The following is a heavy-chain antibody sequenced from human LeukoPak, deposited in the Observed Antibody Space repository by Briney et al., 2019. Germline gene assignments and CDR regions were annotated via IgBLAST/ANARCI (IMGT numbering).Heavy chain of an antibody. CDR3: ARNTRIVDYVYAFDI. CDR1: GGSISSGSYY. Sequence: SETLSLTCTVSGGSISSGSYYWSWIRQPAGKGLEWIGYIYYSGSTNYNPSLKSRVTISVDTSKNQFSLKLSSVTAADTAVYYCARNTRIVDYVYAFDIWGQGTMVTVSS. D-gene: IGHD3-22*01. CDR2: IYYSGST. J-gene: IGHJ3*02. V-gene: IGHV4-61*10.